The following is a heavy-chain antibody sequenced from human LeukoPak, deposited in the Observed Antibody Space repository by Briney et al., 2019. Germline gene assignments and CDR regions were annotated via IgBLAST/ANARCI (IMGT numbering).Heavy chain of an antibody. Sequence: QTGGSLRLSCAASGFTFSSYWMSWVRQAPGKGLEWVANIKQDGSEKYYVDSVKGRFTISRDNAKNSLYLQMNSLRAEDTAVYYCARYTGRYSNSYFDYWGQGTLVTVSS. CDR2: IKQDGSEK. CDR3: ARYTGRYSNSYFDY. D-gene: IGHD1-26*01. V-gene: IGHV3-7*01. J-gene: IGHJ4*02. CDR1: GFTFSSYW.